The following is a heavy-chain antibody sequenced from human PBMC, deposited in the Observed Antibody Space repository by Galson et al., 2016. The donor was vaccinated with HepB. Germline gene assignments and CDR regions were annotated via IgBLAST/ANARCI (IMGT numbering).Heavy chain of an antibody. CDR2: IHYSGST. J-gene: IGHJ4*02. V-gene: IGHV4-59*12. Sequence: EPLSLTCTVSGGSISDYYWSWIRQPPGRGLEWIGFIHYSGSTSYNPSLKSRVTISADTSKNQFSLKLGSVTAADTAVYYCARRGSSWYLVWGQGTLVTVSS. CDR3: ARRGSSWYLV. CDR1: GGSISDYY. D-gene: IGHD6-13*01.